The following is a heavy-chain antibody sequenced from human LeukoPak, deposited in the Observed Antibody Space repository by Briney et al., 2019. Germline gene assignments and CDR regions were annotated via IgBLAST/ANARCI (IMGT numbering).Heavy chain of an antibody. J-gene: IGHJ6*03. V-gene: IGHV3-30*04. CDR3: ASYQPGGYDILTGPLPSYYYYMDV. D-gene: IGHD3-9*01. CDR2: ISYDGSNK. Sequence: PGGSLRLSCAASGFTFSSYAMHWVRQAPGKGLEWVAVISYDGSNKYYADSVKGRFTISRDNSKNTLYLQMNSLRAEDTAVYYCASYQPGGYDILTGPLPSYYYYMDVWGKGTTVTISS. CDR1: GFTFSSYA.